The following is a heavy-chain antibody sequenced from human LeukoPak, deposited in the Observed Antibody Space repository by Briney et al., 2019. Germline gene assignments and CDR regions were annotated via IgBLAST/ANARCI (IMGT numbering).Heavy chain of an antibody. V-gene: IGHV3-53*01. CDR2: IYSGGST. CDR3: ARDGVWGSLEY. D-gene: IGHD3-16*01. Sequence: GGSLRLSCAASGFTVSSYYMSWVRQAPGKGLEWVSVIYSGGSTSYADSVKGRFTISRDNSKNTQYLQMNSLRAEDTAVYYCARDGVWGSLEYWGQGTLVTVSS. CDR1: GFTVSSYY. J-gene: IGHJ4*02.